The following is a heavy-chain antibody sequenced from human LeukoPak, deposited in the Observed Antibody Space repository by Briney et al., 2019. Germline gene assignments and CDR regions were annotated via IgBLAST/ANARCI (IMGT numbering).Heavy chain of an antibody. D-gene: IGHD6-13*01. CDR1: GFTFSSYS. J-gene: IGHJ1*01. CDR3: AKDPRIAAAGEYFQH. V-gene: IGHV3-21*04. Sequence: GGSLRLSCAASGFTFSSYSMNWVRQAPGKGLEWVSSISSSSSYIYYADSVKGRFTISRDNSKNTLYLQMNSLRAEDTAVYYCAKDPRIAAAGEYFQHWGQGTLVTVSS. CDR2: ISSSSSYI.